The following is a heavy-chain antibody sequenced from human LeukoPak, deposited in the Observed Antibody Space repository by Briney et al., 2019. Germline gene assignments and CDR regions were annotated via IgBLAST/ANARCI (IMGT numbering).Heavy chain of an antibody. V-gene: IGHV3-23*01. Sequence: HPGGSLRLSCAASGFTFSSSAMSWVRQVPGKGLEWVSGISASGGSTYYADSVRGRFTISRDNSKNTLYVQMNSLRDEDTAVYYCAKDQRWEXPHYLDSWGXGTXVXVSS. CDR2: ISASGGST. J-gene: IGHJ4*01. CDR1: GFTFSSSA. CDR3: AKDQRWEXPHYLDS. D-gene: IGHD1-26*01.